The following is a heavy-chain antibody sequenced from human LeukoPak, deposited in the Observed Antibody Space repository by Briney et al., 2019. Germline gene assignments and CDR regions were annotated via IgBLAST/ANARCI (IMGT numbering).Heavy chain of an antibody. J-gene: IGHJ4*02. V-gene: IGHV1-24*01. D-gene: IGHD2-21*02. CDR1: GYTLTELS. CDR2: FDPEDGET. CDR3: ARDSLAYCGGDCPTHPGTDY. Sequence: ASVKVSCKVSGYTLTELSMHWVRQAPGKGLEWMGGFDPEDGETIYAQKFQGRVTMTEDTSTDTAYLELTRLRSDDTAVYYCARDSLAYCGGDCPTHPGTDYWGQGTLVTVSS.